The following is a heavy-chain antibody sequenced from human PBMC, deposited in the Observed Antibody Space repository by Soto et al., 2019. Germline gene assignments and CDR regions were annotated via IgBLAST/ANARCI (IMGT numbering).Heavy chain of an antibody. Sequence: QAHLMQSGAEVKKPGSSVKVSCKASGGTFSGYAISWVRQRPGRGLEWMGGIIPIFGITTYAGKFQGRITLAADESTGTAFMDLRSLISEDTAVYYGARDPRSITGTTSSEDFQFWGPGTLVSVSS. J-gene: IGHJ1*01. V-gene: IGHV1-69*01. CDR3: ARDPRSITGTTSSEDFQF. CDR1: GGTFSGYA. CDR2: IIPIFGIT. D-gene: IGHD1-20*01.